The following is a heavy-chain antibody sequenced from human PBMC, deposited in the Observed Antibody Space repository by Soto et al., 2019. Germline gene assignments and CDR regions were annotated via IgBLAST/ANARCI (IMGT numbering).Heavy chain of an antibody. D-gene: IGHD2-2*01. CDR1: GFTFSSYA. Sequence: EVPLVESGGGLVKPGGSLRLSCAASGFTFSSYAMSWVRQAPGKGLEWVSSITETSLYIYYAGSVKGRFTISRDNARNSLYLELNSLRAEDTAVYYCARAACSSYRCSLRSDHLDVWGKGSTVTVSS. J-gene: IGHJ6*04. CDR3: ARAACSSYRCSLRSDHLDV. V-gene: IGHV3-21*01. CDR2: ITETSLYI.